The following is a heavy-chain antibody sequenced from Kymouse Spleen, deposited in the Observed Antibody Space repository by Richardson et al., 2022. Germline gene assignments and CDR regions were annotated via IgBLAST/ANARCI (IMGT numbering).Heavy chain of an antibody. V-gene: IGHV4-39*01. J-gene: IGHJ4*02. CDR2: IYYSGST. D-gene: IGHD1-1*01,IGHD1-7*01. Sequence: QLQLQESGPGLVKPSETLSLTCTVSGGSISSSSYYWGWIRQPPGKGLEWIGSIYYSGSTYYNPSLKSRVTISVDTSKNQFSLKLSSVTAADTAVYYCARLQLELPFDYWGQGTLVTVSS. CDR3: ARLQLELPFDY. CDR1: GGSISSSSYY.